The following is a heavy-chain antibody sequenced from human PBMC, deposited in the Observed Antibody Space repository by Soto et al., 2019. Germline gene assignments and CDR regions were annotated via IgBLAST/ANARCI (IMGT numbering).Heavy chain of an antibody. V-gene: IGHV3-15*01. J-gene: IGHJ3*02. Sequence: GSLRLSCAASGFTFSNAWMSWVRQAPGKGLEWVGRIKSKTDGGTTDYAAPVKGRFTISRDDSKNTLYLQMNSLKTEDTAVYYCTTDFSPRITIFGVVINSGAFDIWGQGTMVTVSS. CDR1: GFTFSNAW. D-gene: IGHD3-3*01. CDR2: IKSKTDGGTT. CDR3: TTDFSPRITIFGVVINSGAFDI.